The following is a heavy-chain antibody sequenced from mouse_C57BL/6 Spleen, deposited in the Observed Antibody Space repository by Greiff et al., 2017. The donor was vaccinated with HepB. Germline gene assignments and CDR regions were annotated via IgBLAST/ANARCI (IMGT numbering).Heavy chain of an antibody. J-gene: IGHJ4*01. CDR3: ALRDAMDY. V-gene: IGHV14-4*01. CDR2: IDPENGDT. CDR1: GFNIKDDY. D-gene: IGHD3-2*02. Sequence: VQLQQSGAELVRPGASVKLSCTASGFNIKDDYMHWVKQRPEQGLEWIGWIDPENGDTEYASKFQGKATITADTSSNTAYLQLSSLTSEDTAVYYCALRDAMDYWGQGTSVTVSS.